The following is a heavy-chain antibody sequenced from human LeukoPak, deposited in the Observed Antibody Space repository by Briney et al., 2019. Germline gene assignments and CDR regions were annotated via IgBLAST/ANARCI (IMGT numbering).Heavy chain of an antibody. J-gene: IGHJ4*02. Sequence: GGSLRLSCAASGFTFSSYGMHWVRQAPGKGLEWVAVISYDGSNKYYADFVKGRFTISRDNSKNTLYLQMNSLRAEDTAVYYCAKDLYDSSGYYPTVDYWGQGTLVTVSS. CDR1: GFTFSSYG. CDR2: ISYDGSNK. CDR3: AKDLYDSSGYYPTVDY. V-gene: IGHV3-30*18. D-gene: IGHD3-22*01.